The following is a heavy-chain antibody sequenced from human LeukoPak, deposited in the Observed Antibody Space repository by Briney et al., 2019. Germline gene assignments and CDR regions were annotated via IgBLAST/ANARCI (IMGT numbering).Heavy chain of an antibody. CDR1: GGSISRGDYY. Sequence: AQTLSLTCTVSGGSISRGDYYWDWIRQPPGKGLEWIGYIHYSGSTVYNLSLKSRVTISVDRSKNQFSLELTSVTAADTAVYYCARGELFHDYWGLGTLVTVSS. CDR2: IHYSGST. J-gene: IGHJ4*02. V-gene: IGHV4-30-4*01. CDR3: ARGELFHDY. D-gene: IGHD3-10*01.